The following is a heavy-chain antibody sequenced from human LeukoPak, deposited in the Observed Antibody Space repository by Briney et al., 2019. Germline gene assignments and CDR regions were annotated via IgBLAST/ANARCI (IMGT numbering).Heavy chain of an antibody. D-gene: IGHD3/OR15-3a*01. CDR3: ARAFGLTDY. Sequence: GGSLRLSCAASGFTFSSYAMSWVRQAPGKGLEWVSAISGSGARTYYADSVKGRFTISRDNAKNSLYLQMNSLRDEDTAVYYCARAFGLTDYWGQGTLVTVSS. J-gene: IGHJ4*02. CDR1: GFTFSSYA. CDR2: ISGSGART. V-gene: IGHV3-23*01.